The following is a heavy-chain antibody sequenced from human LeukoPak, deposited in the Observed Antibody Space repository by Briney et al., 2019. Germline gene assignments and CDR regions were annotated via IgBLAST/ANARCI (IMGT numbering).Heavy chain of an antibody. D-gene: IGHD2-15*01. Sequence: PETLSLTCTVSGGSISSSSHCWGWIRQPPGKGLEWIGSIYYSGSTYYNPSLKSRVTISVDTSKNQFSLKLSSVTAADTAVYYCASAAQPLGYCSGGSCYSSRPLDYWGQGTLVTVSS. CDR2: IYYSGST. CDR1: GGSISSSSHC. CDR3: ASAAQPLGYCSGGSCYSSRPLDY. J-gene: IGHJ4*02. V-gene: IGHV4-39*01.